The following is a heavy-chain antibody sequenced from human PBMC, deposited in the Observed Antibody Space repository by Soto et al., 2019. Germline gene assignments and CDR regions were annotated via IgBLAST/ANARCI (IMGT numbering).Heavy chain of an antibody. V-gene: IGHV1-8*01. CDR1: GYTFTSYD. D-gene: IGHD6-13*01. CDR2: MNPNSGNT. Sequence: ASVKVSCKASGYTFTSYDINWVRQATGQGLEWMGWMNPNSGNTGYAQKFQGRVTMTRNTSISTAYMELSSLRSEDTAVYYCARGRQKSGSWFPNWFDPWGQGTLVTVSS. J-gene: IGHJ5*02. CDR3: ARGRQKSGSWFPNWFDP.